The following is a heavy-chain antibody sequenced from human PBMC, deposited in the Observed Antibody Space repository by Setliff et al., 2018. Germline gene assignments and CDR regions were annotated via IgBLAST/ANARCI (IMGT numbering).Heavy chain of an antibody. D-gene: IGHD6-13*01. Sequence: TSETLSLTCTVSGGSISSGGYYWSWIRQHPGKGLEWIGYIYYSGSTYYNPSLKSRITINPDTSKNQFSLQLNSVTPEDTAVYYCVRGRKAWHSSSWSTFDYWGQGTLVTVSS. J-gene: IGHJ4*02. CDR3: VRGRKAWHSSSWSTFDY. CDR2: IYYSGST. V-gene: IGHV4-31*03. CDR1: GGSISSGGYY.